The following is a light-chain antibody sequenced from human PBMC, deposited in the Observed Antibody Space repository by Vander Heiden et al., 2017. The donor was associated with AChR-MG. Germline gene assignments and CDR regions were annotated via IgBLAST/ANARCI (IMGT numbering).Light chain of an antibody. CDR2: GAS. CDR1: QPIATC. V-gene: IGKV1-12*01. Sequence: PHFLSASVGDRVTITCRASQPIATCLAWYQQKPGNAPKVLIYGASNLQTGVPSRFSGSGSGTDFTLTVNSLQPDDFATYYCQQANSFPPTFGHGTKVEIK. CDR3: QQANSFPPT. J-gene: IGKJ2*01.